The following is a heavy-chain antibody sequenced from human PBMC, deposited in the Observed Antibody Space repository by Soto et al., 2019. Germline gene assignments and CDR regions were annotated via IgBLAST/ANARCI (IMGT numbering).Heavy chain of an antibody. D-gene: IGHD5-12*01. CDR2: ISADGSNT. CDR1: GFTISSYG. J-gene: IGHJ4*02. Sequence: EVQLLESGGGLIQPGGSLRLSCAASGFTISSYGMSWVRQAPGKGLEWVSAISADGSNTYYADSVRGRFTVSRDNSKYALYLQKSSLRAEDQAVYYFVAGYSDGGGARGTLVTVSS. V-gene: IGHV3-23*01. CDR3: VAGYSDGG.